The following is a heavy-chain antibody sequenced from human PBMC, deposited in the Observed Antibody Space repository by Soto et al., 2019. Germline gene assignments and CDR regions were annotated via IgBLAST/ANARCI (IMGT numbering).Heavy chain of an antibody. V-gene: IGHV4-30-2*01. CDR3: APSLADGYNYYFDY. J-gene: IGHJ4*02. Sequence: TLEPTCAVRGGAISSGGYSWSWIRQPPGKGLEWIGYIYHSGSTYYNPSLKSRVTISVDRSKNQFSLKLSSVTAADTAVHYCAPSLADGYNYYFDYWGQRTLVTVSS. CDR2: IYHSGST. D-gene: IGHD5-12*01. CDR1: GGAISSGGYS.